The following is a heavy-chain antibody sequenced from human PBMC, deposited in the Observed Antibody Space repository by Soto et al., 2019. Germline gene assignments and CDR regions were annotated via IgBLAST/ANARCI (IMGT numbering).Heavy chain of an antibody. Sequence: GGSLRLSCTASGFIFDSYAMSWVRQAPGKGLECISTISGSGHNTYYADSVKGRFTISRGSSKDTVYLQMNNLRADDTAVYFCGGGPDYRNNYYYGMDVWGQGTTVTVSS. CDR2: ISGSGHNT. V-gene: IGHV3-23*01. J-gene: IGHJ6*02. CDR1: GFIFDSYA. D-gene: IGHD3-10*01. CDR3: GGGPDYRNNYYYGMDV.